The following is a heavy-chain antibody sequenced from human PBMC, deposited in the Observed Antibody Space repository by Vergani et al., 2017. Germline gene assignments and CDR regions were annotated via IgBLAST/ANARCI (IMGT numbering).Heavy chain of an antibody. Sequence: QVQLVESEGGVVQPGRSLTLSCVASGFTFSSHGMHWVRQAPGKGLEWVAVIWYDGSNKYYGDSVKGRFTISRDNSKNTLYLQMNSLRVEDTAVYYCAMWGNEKRLDSWGQGTLVIVSS. CDR2: IWYDGSNK. V-gene: IGHV3-33*01. D-gene: IGHD1-1*01. J-gene: IGHJ5*01. CDR1: GFTFSSHG. CDR3: AMWGNEKRLDS.